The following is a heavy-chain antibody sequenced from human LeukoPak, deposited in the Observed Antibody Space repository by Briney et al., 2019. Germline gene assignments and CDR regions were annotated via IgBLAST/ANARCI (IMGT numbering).Heavy chain of an antibody. J-gene: IGHJ4*02. CDR3: CYGGFWSGYYNFDY. CDR2: ISGSGGST. V-gene: IGHV3-23*01. D-gene: IGHD3-3*01. Sequence: ETLSLTCAVYGGSFSGYYWSWIRQPPGKGLEWVSAISGSGGSTYYADSVKGRFTISRDNSKNTLYLQMNSLRAEDTAVYYCCYGGFWSGYYNFDYWGQGTLVTVSS. CDR1: GGSFSGYY.